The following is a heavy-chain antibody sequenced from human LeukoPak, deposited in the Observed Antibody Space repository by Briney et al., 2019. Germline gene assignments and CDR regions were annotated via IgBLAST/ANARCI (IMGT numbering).Heavy chain of an antibody. CDR3: ARKAGYSYGPYYYYYMDV. D-gene: IGHD5-18*01. CDR1: GYTFTSYD. CDR2: MNPNCGNT. V-gene: IGHV1-8*01. J-gene: IGHJ6*03. Sequence: ASVKVSCKASGYTFTSYDINWVRQATGQGLEWMGWMNPNCGNTGYAQKFQGRVTMTRNTSISTAYMELSSLRSEDTAVYYCARKAGYSYGPYYYYYMDVWGKGTTVTVSS.